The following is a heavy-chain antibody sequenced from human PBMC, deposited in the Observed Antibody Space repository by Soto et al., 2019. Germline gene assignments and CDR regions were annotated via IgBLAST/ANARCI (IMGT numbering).Heavy chain of an antibody. V-gene: IGHV1-18*04. J-gene: IGHJ4*02. D-gene: IGHD3-10*01. Sequence: ASVKVSCKASGYTFTSYGISWVRLAPGQGLEWMGWIGVYNGKTNYAQKLQGRVTMTTDTSTSTAYMELRSLRSDDTAVYYCARDLDGSGSYYTDFWGQGTLVTVSS. CDR1: GYTFTSYG. CDR3: ARDLDGSGSYYTDF. CDR2: IGVYNGKT.